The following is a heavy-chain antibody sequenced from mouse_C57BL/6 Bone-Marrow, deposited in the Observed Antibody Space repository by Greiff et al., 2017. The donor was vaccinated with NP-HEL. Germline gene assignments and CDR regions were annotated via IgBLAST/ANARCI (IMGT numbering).Heavy chain of an antibody. CDR2: IYPYNGVS. J-gene: IGHJ4*01. CDR1: GYSFTGYY. D-gene: IGHD4-1*01. V-gene: IGHV1-31*01. Sequence: EVQRVESGPELVKPGASVKISCKASGYSFTGYYMHWVKQSHGNILDWIGYIYPYNGVSSYNQKFKGKATLTVDKSSSTAYMELRSLTSEDSAVYDCARGLGRNAMDYWGQGTSVTVSS. CDR3: ARGLGRNAMDY.